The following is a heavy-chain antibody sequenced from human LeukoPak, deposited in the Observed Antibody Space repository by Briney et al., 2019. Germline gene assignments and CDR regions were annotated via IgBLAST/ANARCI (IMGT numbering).Heavy chain of an antibody. CDR2: ISWDGNKV. D-gene: IGHD1-26*01. Sequence: GGSLRLSCVVSGFSFDDYAMHWVRQGPGKALEWVSVISWDGNKVAYADSVKGRFTISRDNAKNSLYLQMTSLRPEDTAFYYCAKDRPVATTLHHFDHWGVGTLVTVSS. CDR3: AKDRPVATTLHHFDH. J-gene: IGHJ4*02. CDR1: GFSFDDYA. V-gene: IGHV3-9*01.